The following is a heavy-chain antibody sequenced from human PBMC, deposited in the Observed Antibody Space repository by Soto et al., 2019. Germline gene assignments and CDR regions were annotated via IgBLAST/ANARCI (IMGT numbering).Heavy chain of an antibody. CDR1: GGSISSYY. J-gene: IGHJ6*03. V-gene: IGHV4-59*08. CDR2: IYYSGST. CDR3: ARLNGGDPYYYYYMDV. Sequence: SETLSLTCTVSGGSISSYYWSWIRQPPGKGLEWIGYIYYSGSTNYNPSLKSRVTISVDTSKNQFSLKLSSVTAADTAVYYCARLNGGDPYYYYYMDVWGKGTTVTVSS. D-gene: IGHD2-21*02.